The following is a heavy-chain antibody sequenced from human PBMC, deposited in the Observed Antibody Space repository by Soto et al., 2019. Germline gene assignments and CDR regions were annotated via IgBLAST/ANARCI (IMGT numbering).Heavy chain of an antibody. CDR1: GFTFSSYG. CDR2: ISYDGSNT. V-gene: IGHV3-30*18. D-gene: IGHD1-26*01. J-gene: IGHJ4*02. CDR3: AKEGGLSGSYYISSSYYFDY. Sequence: QVQLVESGGGVVQPGRSLRLSCVASGFTFSSYGMHWVRQAPGKGLEWVAIISYDGSNTYYADSVKGRFTISRDNSKNTLNLQMDSLRAEDTSVYYCAKEGGLSGSYYISSSYYFDYWGQGPVVTVSS.